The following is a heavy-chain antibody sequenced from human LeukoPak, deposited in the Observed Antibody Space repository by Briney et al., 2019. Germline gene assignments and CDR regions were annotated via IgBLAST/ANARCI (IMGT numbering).Heavy chain of an antibody. CDR3: ARGVDIVVVVAAKNYYGMDV. CDR1: GYTFTSYY. CDR2: IDPSGGST. Sequence: ASVKVSCKASGYTFTSYYMHWVRQAPGQGLEWMGIIDPSGGSTSYAQKFQGRVTMTRDTSTSTVYMELSSLRSEDTDVYYCARGVDIVVVVAAKNYYGMDVWGKGTTVTVSS. J-gene: IGHJ6*04. D-gene: IGHD2-15*01. V-gene: IGHV1-46*01.